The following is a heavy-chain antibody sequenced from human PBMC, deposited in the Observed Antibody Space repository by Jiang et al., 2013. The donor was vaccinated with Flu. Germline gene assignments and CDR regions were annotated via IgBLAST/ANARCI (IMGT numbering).Heavy chain of an antibody. CDR1: NYSISNNNW. Sequence: GLVKPSDTLSLTCTVSNYSISNNNWWAWIRQTPGKGLEWIGSIYYSGSTYYNPSLKSRVTISVDTSKNQFSLKLSSVTAADTAVHYCARHAYYYGSNYYYGMDVWGQGTTVTVSS. CDR3: ARHAYYYGSNYYYGMDV. J-gene: IGHJ6*02. V-gene: IGHV4-38-2*02. CDR2: IYYSGST. D-gene: IGHD3-10*01.